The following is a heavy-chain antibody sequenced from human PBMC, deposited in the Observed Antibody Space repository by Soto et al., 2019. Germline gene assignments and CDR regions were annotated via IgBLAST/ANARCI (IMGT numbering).Heavy chain of an antibody. Sequence: SGPTLVNPTQTLPLTCTFSGFSLTPSSMCVTWIRQPPGKALEWLALINWRDNKYYTTSLKTRLTLSKDTSKNQVVLTLTNMDPVDTGTYYCARILKGGTFDWLQMDCWGQGTLVTVSS. CDR3: ARILKGGTFDWLQMDC. J-gene: IGHJ4*02. CDR2: INWRDNK. D-gene: IGHD3-9*01. V-gene: IGHV2-70*01. CDR1: GFSLTPSSMC.